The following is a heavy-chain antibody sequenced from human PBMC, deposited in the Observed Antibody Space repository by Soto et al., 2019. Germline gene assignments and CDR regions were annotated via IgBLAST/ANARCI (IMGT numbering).Heavy chain of an antibody. CDR1: GVTFSSYS. J-gene: IGHJ4*02. CDR3: ARDLVIPRAPFDY. V-gene: IGHV3-21*01. D-gene: IGHD2-21*01. Sequence: PGGSLRLSCAASGVTFSSYSMNWVRQAPRKGLEGVSSMSSSGSYICYADSVKGRFTISRDNAKNSLYLQMNSLRAEDTAVYYCARDLVIPRAPFDYWGQGTLVTVSS. CDR2: MSSSGSYI.